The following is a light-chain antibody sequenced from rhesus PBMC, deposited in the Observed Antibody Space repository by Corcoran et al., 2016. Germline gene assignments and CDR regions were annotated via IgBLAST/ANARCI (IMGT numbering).Light chain of an antibody. CDR2: LGS. CDR3: LQDIQLPLT. Sequence: DIVMTQTPLSLPVTPGEPASISCRSSQSLLHSNGYTYLFWYLQKPGQSPQLLIYLGSNRASGVPDRCSGSGSGTEFTLKIRRVEAEDVGVYYCLQDIQLPLTFGGGTKVEIK. CDR1: QSLLHSNGYTY. J-gene: IGKJ4*01. V-gene: IGKV2-78*01.